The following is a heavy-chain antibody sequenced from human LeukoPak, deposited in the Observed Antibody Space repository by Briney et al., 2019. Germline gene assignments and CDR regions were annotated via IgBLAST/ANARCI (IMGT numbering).Heavy chain of an antibody. J-gene: IGHJ4*02. CDR1: GFTFNKYS. CDR3: AKDGWLESGRTPFYFDS. D-gene: IGHD3-10*01. V-gene: IGHV3-48*01. Sequence: GGSLRLSCVASGFTFNKYSMNWVRQAPGKGLQWLSYISGTSRTIYYADSVKGRFAISRDNARNSLYLQMSSLRVEDTAVYYCAKDGWLESGRTPFYFDSWGQGTLVTVPS. CDR2: ISGTSRTI.